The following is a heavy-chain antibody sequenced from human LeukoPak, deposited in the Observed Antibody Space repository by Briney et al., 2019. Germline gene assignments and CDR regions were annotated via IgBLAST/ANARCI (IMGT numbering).Heavy chain of an antibody. V-gene: IGHV4-34*01. CDR2: INHSGST. Sequence: NPSETLSLTCAVYGGSFSGYYWSWIRQPPGKGLKWIGEINHSGSTNYNPSLKSRVTISVDTSKNQFSLKLSSVTAADTAVYYCARGRMELLWFGEMHNWFDPWGQGTLVTVSS. D-gene: IGHD3-10*01. CDR3: ARGRMELLWFGEMHNWFDP. J-gene: IGHJ5*02. CDR1: GGSFSGYY.